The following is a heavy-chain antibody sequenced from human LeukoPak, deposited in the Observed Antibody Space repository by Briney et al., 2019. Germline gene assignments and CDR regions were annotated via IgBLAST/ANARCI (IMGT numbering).Heavy chain of an antibody. D-gene: IGHD2-21*02. V-gene: IGHV3-48*01. CDR2: ISSSSNKV. CDR3: ARNFYCGGDCAISYFDY. CDR1: GFSISDYS. J-gene: IGHJ4*02. Sequence: GGSLRLSCAASGFSISDYSMNWVRQVPGKGLEWVSYISSSSNKVYYADSVKGRFTISRDNAKNSLFLQMNSLRADDTAVYYCARNFYCGGDCAISYFDYWGQGTLVTVSS.